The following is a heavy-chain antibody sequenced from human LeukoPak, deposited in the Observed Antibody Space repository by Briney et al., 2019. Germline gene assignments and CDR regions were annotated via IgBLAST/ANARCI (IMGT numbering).Heavy chain of an antibody. CDR2: INHSGST. D-gene: IGHD6-19*01. Sequence: PSETLSLTCAVYGGSFSGYYWSWIRQPPGKGLEWIGEINHSGSTNYNPSLKSRVTLSVDTSKNQFSLKLSSVTAADTAVYYCARAVWKSSGWYLYWGQGTLVTVSS. CDR3: ARAVWKSSGWYLY. CDR1: GGSFSGYY. J-gene: IGHJ4*02. V-gene: IGHV4-34*01.